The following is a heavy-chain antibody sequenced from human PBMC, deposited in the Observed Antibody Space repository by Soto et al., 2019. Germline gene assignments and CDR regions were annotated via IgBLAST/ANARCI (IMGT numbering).Heavy chain of an antibody. CDR3: ARTQYSSSWYAPFDY. Sequence: GGSLRLSCAASGFTFRFYSMNWVRQAPGQGLEWVSYISSSGATIYYADSLKGRFTISRDNAKNSLYLQMNSLRDEDTAVYYCARTQYSSSWYAPFDYWGQGTLVTVSS. V-gene: IGHV3-48*02. D-gene: IGHD6-13*01. CDR2: ISSSGATI. CDR1: GFTFRFYS. J-gene: IGHJ4*02.